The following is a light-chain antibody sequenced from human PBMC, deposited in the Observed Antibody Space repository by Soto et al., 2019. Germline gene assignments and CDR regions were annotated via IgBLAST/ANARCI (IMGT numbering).Light chain of an antibody. CDR1: QSVSSSY. CDR3: LQYGSSPLYT. V-gene: IGKV3-20*01. CDR2: GAS. Sequence: EIVLTQSPGTLSLSPGERATLSCRASQSVSSSYLAWYQQKPGQAPRLLIYGASSRATGIPDRFSGSGSGTDFTLTISRLEPEDFAAYYCLQYGSSPLYTFGQGTKLEIK. J-gene: IGKJ2*01.